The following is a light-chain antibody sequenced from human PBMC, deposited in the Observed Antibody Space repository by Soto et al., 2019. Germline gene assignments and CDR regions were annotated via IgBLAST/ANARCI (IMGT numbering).Light chain of an antibody. CDR3: QQSYSTPSCT. J-gene: IGKJ2*02. Sequence: DILMTPSPSSLSASVGDRVTITCRASQSISSYLNWYQQKPGKAPKLLIYAASSLQSGVPSRFSGSGSGTDFTLTISSLQPEDFATYYCQQSYSTPSCTFGQGTKLEIK. V-gene: IGKV1-39*01. CDR1: QSISSY. CDR2: AAS.